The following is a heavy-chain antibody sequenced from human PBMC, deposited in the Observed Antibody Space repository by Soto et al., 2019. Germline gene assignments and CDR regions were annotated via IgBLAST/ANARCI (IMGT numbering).Heavy chain of an antibody. CDR3: ARDGSGFHWYFDV. CDR1: GDSVSSVTAT. CDR2: TYYRSKWYN. Sequence: QVQLQQSGPGLVKPSQTLSLMCDISGDSVSSVTATWSWIRQSPSRGLEWLGRTYYRSKWYNDYALSVKGRIVITPDTSKSQLSLQLNSVTPEDTATYFCARDGSGFHWYFDVWGRGTLVTVSS. V-gene: IGHV6-1*01. D-gene: IGHD6-19*01. J-gene: IGHJ2*01.